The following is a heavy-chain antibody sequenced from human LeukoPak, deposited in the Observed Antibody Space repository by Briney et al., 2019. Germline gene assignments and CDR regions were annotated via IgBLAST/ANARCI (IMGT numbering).Heavy chain of an antibody. Sequence: QASETLSLTCTVSGGSISTSSYFWGWIRQPPGKGLEWIGSIYYSGITFYNPSLKSRLTISVDTSKNQFSLKLTSVTAADTAVYYCARPLDTTFFNAFDIWGQGTMVTVSS. V-gene: IGHV4-39*01. CDR2: IYYSGIT. CDR1: GGSISTSSYF. D-gene: IGHD2/OR15-2a*01. CDR3: ARPLDTTFFNAFDI. J-gene: IGHJ3*02.